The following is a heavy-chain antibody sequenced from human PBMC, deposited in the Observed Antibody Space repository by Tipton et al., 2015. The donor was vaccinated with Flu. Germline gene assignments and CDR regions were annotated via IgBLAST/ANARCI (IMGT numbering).Heavy chain of an antibody. Sequence: TLSLTCTVSGDSITSGNYFWNWIRQPAGKGLEWIGRIHTSGTTYYKPSLKSRVTISVDMSTNTFSLNLRSVTAADTATYFCATAGSGFQVVAFDNWGQGTLVTVSS. CDR2: IHTSGTT. CDR3: ATAGSGFQVVAFDN. CDR1: GDSITSGNYF. J-gene: IGHJ4*02. V-gene: IGHV4-61*02. D-gene: IGHD2-15*01.